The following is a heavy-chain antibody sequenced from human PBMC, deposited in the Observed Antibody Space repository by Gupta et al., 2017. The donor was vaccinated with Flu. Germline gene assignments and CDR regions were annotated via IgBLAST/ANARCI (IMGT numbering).Heavy chain of an antibody. D-gene: IGHD7-27*01. CDR2: ISSSSSYT. V-gene: IGHV3-11*05. CDR1: GFTFSDYY. CDR3: ARGLGIPYYYYGMDV. Sequence: QVQLVESGGGLVKPGGSLRLSCAASGFTFSDYYMSWIRQAPGKGLEWVSYISSSSSYTNDADSVKGRFTISRDNAKNSLYLQMNSLRAEDTALYYCARGLGIPYYYYGMDVWGQGTTVTVSS. J-gene: IGHJ6*02.